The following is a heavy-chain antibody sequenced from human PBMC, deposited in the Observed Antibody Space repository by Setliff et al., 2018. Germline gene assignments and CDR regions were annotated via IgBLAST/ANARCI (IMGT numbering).Heavy chain of an antibody. D-gene: IGHD2-2*01. Sequence: PSETLSLTCAVSGYSISSGYYWGWIRQAPGKGLEWVSSIYSSGTTKSADSVTGRFTISRDNSKNTLYLQMNSLRPEDTALYYCARDSIMDVWGNGTTVTVSS. V-gene: IGHV3-66*03. CDR2: IYSSGTT. CDR3: ARDSIMDV. J-gene: IGHJ6*03. CDR1: GYSISSGYY.